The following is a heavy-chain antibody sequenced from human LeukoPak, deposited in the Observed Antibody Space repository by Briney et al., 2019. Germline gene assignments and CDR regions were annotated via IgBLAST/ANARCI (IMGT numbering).Heavy chain of an antibody. J-gene: IGHJ4*02. Sequence: GGSLRLSCAASGFTFSSYAMSWVRQAPGKGLEWVSAISGSGGSTYYADSVKGRLTISRDNSKNTLYLQMNSLRAEDTAVYYCAKATMIVVVIPFFDYWGQGTLVTVSS. CDR3: AKATMIVVVIPFFDY. CDR1: GFTFSSYA. V-gene: IGHV3-23*01. D-gene: IGHD3-22*01. CDR2: ISGSGGST.